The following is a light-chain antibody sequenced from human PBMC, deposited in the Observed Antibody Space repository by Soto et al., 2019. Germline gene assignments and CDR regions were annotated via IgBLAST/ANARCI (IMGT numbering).Light chain of an antibody. Sequence: QSALTQPASVSGSPEQSITISCTGTSIDVGGYNYVSWYQQHPGKAPKLMIYDVSNRPSGVSDRFSGSKSDNTASLTISGLRAEDEADYYCSSYRTSSTQVFGTGTQLTVL. CDR3: SSYRTSSTQV. V-gene: IGLV2-14*03. CDR2: DVS. J-gene: IGLJ1*01. CDR1: SIDVGGYNY.